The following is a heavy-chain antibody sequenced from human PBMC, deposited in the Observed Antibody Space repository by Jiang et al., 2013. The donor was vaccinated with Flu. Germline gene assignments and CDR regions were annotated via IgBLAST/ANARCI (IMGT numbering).Heavy chain of an antibody. D-gene: IGHD3-9*01. J-gene: IGHJ2*01. CDR2: IYHSGST. CDR1: GGSISSSNW. Sequence: LLKPSGTLSLTCAVSGGSISSSNWWSWVRQPPGKGLEWIGEIYHSGSTNYNPSLKSRVTISVDKSKNQFSLKLSSVTAADTAVYYCARGYAIFDWLPPYGRYFDLWGRGTLVTVSS. V-gene: IGHV4-4*02. CDR3: ARGYAIFDWLPPYGRYFDL.